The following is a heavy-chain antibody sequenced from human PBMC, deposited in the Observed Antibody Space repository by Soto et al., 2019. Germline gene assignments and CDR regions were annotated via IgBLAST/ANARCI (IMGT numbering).Heavy chain of an antibody. J-gene: IGHJ4*02. CDR3: ARAGFSYDHLHF. CDR2: VFYSGAT. D-gene: IGHD3-16*01. V-gene: IGHV4-30-4*01. CDR1: GGPIKSGDYY. Sequence: SAPLSLTCNISGGPIKSGDYYWNWIRQPPGKGLEWIGYVFYSGATNYSPSLKSRAAISMDTSKNQFSLSLTSVTAADPAFYYCARAGFSYDHLHFWGQGIRVTVSS.